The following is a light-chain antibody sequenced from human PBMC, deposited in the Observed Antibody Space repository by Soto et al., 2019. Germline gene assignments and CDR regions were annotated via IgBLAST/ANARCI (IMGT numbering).Light chain of an antibody. Sequence: EIVMTQSPATLSVSPGERATLSCRASQSVSSNLAWYQQKPGQAPRLLISGASTRATGIPARFSCSGSGTEFTLTISSLQSEDFAVYYCQQYNNWPCTFGPGTKVDIK. CDR3: QQYNNWPCT. CDR1: QSVSSN. V-gene: IGKV3-15*01. J-gene: IGKJ3*01. CDR2: GAS.